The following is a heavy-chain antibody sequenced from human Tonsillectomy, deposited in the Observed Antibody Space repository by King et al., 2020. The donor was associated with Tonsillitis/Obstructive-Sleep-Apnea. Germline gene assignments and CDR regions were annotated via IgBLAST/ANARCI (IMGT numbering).Heavy chain of an antibody. D-gene: IGHD2-2*01. V-gene: IGHV3-11*05. J-gene: IGHJ4*02. CDR3: ARVSAIQYYFDY. CDR2: IISSSSYT. Sequence: VQLVESGGGLVKPGGSLRLSCAASGFTFSDYYMSWIRQAPGKGLEWVSYIISSSSYTNYADSVKGRFTISRDNAKNSLYLQMNSLRAEDTAVYYCARVSAIQYYFDYWGQGTLVTVSS. CDR1: GFTFSDYY.